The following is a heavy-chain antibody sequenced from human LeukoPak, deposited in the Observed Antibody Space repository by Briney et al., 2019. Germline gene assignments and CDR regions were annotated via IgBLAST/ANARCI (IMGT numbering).Heavy chain of an antibody. CDR2: IIPIFGTA. V-gene: IGHV1-69*05. Sequence: SVKVSCKASGGTFSSYAISWVRQAPGQGLEWMGRIIPIFGTANYAQKFQGRVTITTDESTSTAYMELSSLRSEDTAVYYCARGGYYYDSSSYWPWYFELWGRGTLVTVSS. J-gene: IGHJ2*01. D-gene: IGHD3-22*01. CDR1: GGTFSSYA. CDR3: ARGGYYYDSSSYWPWYFEL.